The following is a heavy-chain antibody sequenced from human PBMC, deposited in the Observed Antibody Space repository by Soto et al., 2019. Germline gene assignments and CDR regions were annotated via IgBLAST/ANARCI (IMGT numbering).Heavy chain of an antibody. D-gene: IGHD5-12*01. CDR1: GFTFSSYS. J-gene: IGHJ4*02. CDR3: AVDRGYSGYSSGY. CDR2: ISSSSSYI. V-gene: IGHV3-21*01. Sequence: PGGSLRLSCAASGFTFSSYSMNWVRQAPGKGLEWVSSISSSSSYIYYADSVKGRFTISRDNAKNSLYLQMNSLRAEDTAVYYCAVDRGYSGYSSGYWGQGTLVTVSS.